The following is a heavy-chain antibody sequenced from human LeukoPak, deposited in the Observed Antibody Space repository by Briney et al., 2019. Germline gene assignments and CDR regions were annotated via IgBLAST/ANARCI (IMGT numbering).Heavy chain of an antibody. V-gene: IGHV4-59*01. Sequence: PSETLPLTCTDSVGSLSRYYWSCIRQPPGKGLECIGYIYHSGSTNYNPSLKSRVTISVHTSKNQFSLKLRSVTAADTAVYYCARDGWCSSCQYYYYYMDVWGKGTTVTVSS. J-gene: IGHJ6*03. D-gene: IGHD6-13*01. CDR1: VGSLSRYY. CDR3: ARDGWCSSCQYYYYYMDV. CDR2: IYHSGST.